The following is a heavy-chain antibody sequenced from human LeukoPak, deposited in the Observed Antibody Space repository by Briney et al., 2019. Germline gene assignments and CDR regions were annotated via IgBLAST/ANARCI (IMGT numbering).Heavy chain of an antibody. V-gene: IGHV3-21*01. D-gene: IGHD1-26*01. CDR2: ISSSSSYI. Sequence: PGGSLRLSCAASGFTFSSYSMNWVRQAPGKGLEWVSSISSSSSYIYYADSVKGRFTISRDNAKNSLYLQMNSLRAEDTAVYYCARDQIPAPSGSYPFDYWGQGTLVTVSS. CDR3: ARDQIPAPSGSYPFDY. J-gene: IGHJ4*02. CDR1: GFTFSSYS.